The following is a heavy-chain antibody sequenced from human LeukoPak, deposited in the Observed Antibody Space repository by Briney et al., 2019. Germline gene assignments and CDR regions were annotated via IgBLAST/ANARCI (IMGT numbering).Heavy chain of an antibody. CDR1: GFTFSSYA. CDR2: ITGSGDST. V-gene: IGHV3-23*01. J-gene: IGHJ4*02. D-gene: IGHD2/OR15-2a*01. CDR3: AKVSKGGWYFDY. Sequence: GSLRLSCAASGFTFSSYAMSWVRQAPGKGLEWVSGITGSGDSTYYADSVKGRFTISRDNFKNTLYLQMNSLRAEDTAVYYCAKVSKGGWYFDYWGQGTLVTVSS.